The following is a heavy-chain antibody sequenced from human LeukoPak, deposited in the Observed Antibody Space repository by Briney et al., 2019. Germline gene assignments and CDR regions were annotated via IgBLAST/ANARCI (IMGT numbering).Heavy chain of an antibody. CDR3: AREGSGSYLGFYYFMDV. CDR2: MSINGGT. D-gene: IGHD3-10*01. V-gene: IGHV4-4*07. CDR1: SGSINAYY. Sequence: PSETLSLTCTVPSGSINAYYWSWIRQPAGKGLEWIGRMSINGGTYYNPSLKSRVTISADKSKNQFSLSLTSATAADTAVYYCAREGSGSYLGFYYFMDVWGKGTTVTVSS. J-gene: IGHJ6*03.